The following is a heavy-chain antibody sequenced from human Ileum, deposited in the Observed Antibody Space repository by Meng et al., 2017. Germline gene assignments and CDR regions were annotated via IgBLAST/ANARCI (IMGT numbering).Heavy chain of an antibody. CDR1: GFSFSDYE. CDR3: ARRLPYYGLDL. D-gene: IGHD3-10*01. J-gene: IGHJ6*02. V-gene: IGHV3-48*03. CDR2: ITSGVTVT. Sequence: GESLKISCVASGFSFSDYEMAWVRQAPGKGMEFISYITSGVTVTLYADSVKGRFTVSRDNAENSLYLQMNSLRAGDTAGYSCARRLPYYGLDLWGQGTMVTVSS.